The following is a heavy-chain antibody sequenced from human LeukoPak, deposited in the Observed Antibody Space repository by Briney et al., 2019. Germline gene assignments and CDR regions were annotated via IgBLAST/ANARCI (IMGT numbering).Heavy chain of an antibody. CDR3: ARSHRAA. CDR2: ISYDGSNK. CDR1: GFTVSSNY. Sequence: PGGSLRLSCAASGFTVSSNYMSWVRQAPGKGLEWVAVISYDGSNKYYADSVKGRFTISRDNSKNALYLQMNSLRAEDTAVYYCARSHRAAWGQGTLVTVSS. J-gene: IGHJ1*01. D-gene: IGHD2-15*01. V-gene: IGHV3-30-3*01.